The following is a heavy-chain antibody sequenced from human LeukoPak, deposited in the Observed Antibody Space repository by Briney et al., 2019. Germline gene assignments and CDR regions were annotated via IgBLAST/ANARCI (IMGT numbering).Heavy chain of an antibody. Sequence: ASETLSLTCTVSGGSISSYYWSWIRQPPGKGPEWIGYIYYSGSTNYNPSLKSRVTISVDTSKNQFSLKLSSVTAADTAVYYCARDIEAAGLFLDYWGRGSLVTVSS. V-gene: IGHV4-59*01. CDR2: IYYSGST. CDR1: GGSISSYY. D-gene: IGHD6-13*01. CDR3: ARDIEAAGLFLDY. J-gene: IGHJ4*02.